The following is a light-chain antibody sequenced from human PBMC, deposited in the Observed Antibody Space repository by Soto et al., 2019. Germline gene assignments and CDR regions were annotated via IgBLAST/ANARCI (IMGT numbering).Light chain of an antibody. V-gene: IGKV3-15*01. CDR2: GAS. CDR3: QQYNKGWT. J-gene: IGKJ1*01. CDR1: QSLSSN. Sequence: EIVMTQSPATLSVSPGEGATLSCRASQSLSSNLAWYQQKPGQATRLLIYGASTRATGIPGRFSGSGSGTEFTLTISSLQSEDFAVYYCQQYNKGWTFGQGTKLEIK.